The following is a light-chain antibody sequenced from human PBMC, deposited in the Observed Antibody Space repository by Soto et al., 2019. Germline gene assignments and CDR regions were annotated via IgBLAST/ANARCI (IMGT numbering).Light chain of an antibody. Sequence: QSALTQPASVSGSPGQSITISCTGTSSDVGNSNFVSWYQHHPGKAPKLIIYEGTKLSSGVSNRFSGSKSGNTASLTISGLQAEDEAYYYCCSYAGRTTWVFGGGTKLTVL. J-gene: IGLJ3*02. CDR1: SSDVGNSNF. CDR2: EGT. V-gene: IGLV2-23*01. CDR3: CSYAGRTTWV.